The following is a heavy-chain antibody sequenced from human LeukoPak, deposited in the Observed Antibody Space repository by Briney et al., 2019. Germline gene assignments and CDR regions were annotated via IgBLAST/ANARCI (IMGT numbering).Heavy chain of an antibody. J-gene: IGHJ4*02. CDR2: ISYDVNTK. CDR3: ARDLAAATKHPFDY. D-gene: IGHD6-13*01. Sequence: GGSLRLSCAASGFTFSNYAMHWVRQAPGKGLEWVAVISYDVNTKYYADSVKGRFTISTDNSQNTLYLQMNSLRAEDTAVYYCARDLAAATKHPFDYWGQGTLVTVSS. CDR1: GFTFSNYA. V-gene: IGHV3-30-3*01.